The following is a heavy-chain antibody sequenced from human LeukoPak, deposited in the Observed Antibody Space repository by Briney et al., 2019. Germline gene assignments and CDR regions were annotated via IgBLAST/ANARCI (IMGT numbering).Heavy chain of an antibody. Sequence: GRSLRLSCAASGFTFDDYAMHWVRQAPGKGLEWVSGISWNSGSIGYADSVKGRFTISRDNAKNSLYLQMNSLRAEDTALYYCARDGGYSYGYTGGYYYYGMDVWGQGTTVTVSS. D-gene: IGHD5-18*01. J-gene: IGHJ6*02. CDR2: ISWNSGSI. CDR3: ARDGGYSYGYTGGYYYYGMDV. CDR1: GFTFDDYA. V-gene: IGHV3-9*01.